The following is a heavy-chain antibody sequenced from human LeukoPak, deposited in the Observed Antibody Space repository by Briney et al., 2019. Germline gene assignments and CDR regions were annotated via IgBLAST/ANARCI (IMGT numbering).Heavy chain of an antibody. CDR2: INWNGGRT. CDR3: ARDAGMVRGVILYYFDY. J-gene: IGHJ4*02. Sequence: GGSLRLSCAASGFTFDDYTMHWVRQAPGKGLEWVSGINWNGGRTGYADSVKGRFTISRDNAKNSLFLQMNSLRAEDTALYYCARDAGMVRGVILYYFDYWGQGTLVTVSS. CDR1: GFTFDDYT. V-gene: IGHV3-20*04. D-gene: IGHD3-10*01.